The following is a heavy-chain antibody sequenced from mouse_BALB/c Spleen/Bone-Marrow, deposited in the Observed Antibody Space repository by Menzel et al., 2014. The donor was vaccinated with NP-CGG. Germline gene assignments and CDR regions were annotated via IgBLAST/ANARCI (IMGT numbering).Heavy chain of an antibody. Sequence: VQLKQSGAELVKPGASVKLSCTASGFNIKDTYMHWVKQRPEQGLEWIGRIDPANGNTKYDPKFQGKATITPDTSSNTAYLQLSSLTSEDTAVYYCARWEYYAMDYWGQGTSVTVSS. CDR3: ARWEYYAMDY. CDR2: IDPANGNT. D-gene: IGHD4-1*01. V-gene: IGHV14-3*02. CDR1: GFNIKDTY. J-gene: IGHJ4*01.